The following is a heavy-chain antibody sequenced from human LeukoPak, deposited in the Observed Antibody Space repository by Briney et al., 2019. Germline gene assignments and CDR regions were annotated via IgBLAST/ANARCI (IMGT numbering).Heavy chain of an antibody. CDR2: ITGSGGST. J-gene: IGHJ5*02. D-gene: IGHD2-2*01. CDR3: AKEGIGSTNLYNWFDP. CDR1: GFTFSSYA. V-gene: IGHV3-23*01. Sequence: GGSLRLSCAASGFTFSSYAMSCVRPAPGKGLEWVSAITGSGGSTYHADSVKGRFTISRDNSKNTLYLQMNSLRAEDTAVYYCAKEGIGSTNLYNWFDPWGQGTLVTVSS.